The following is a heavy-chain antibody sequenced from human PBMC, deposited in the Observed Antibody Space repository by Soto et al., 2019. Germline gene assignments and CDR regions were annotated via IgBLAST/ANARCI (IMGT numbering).Heavy chain of an antibody. CDR3: ARRDRPSYTSDY. Sequence: GSLRLSCAASGFTFSSYWMHWLRQAPGKGLVWVSRINSDGSGTTYADSVRGRFTISRDNAKNTLYLQMNSLRAEDTAVYYCARRDRPSYTSDYWGQGTLVTVSS. V-gene: IGHV3-74*03. J-gene: IGHJ4*02. CDR1: GFTFSSYW. CDR2: INSDGSGT. D-gene: IGHD4-4*01.